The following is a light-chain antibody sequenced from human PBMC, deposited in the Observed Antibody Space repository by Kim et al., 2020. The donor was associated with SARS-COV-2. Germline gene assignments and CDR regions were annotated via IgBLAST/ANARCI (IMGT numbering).Light chain of an antibody. Sequence: QSALTQPASVSGSPGQSNTISCTGTSSDVGAYNYVSWYQQHPGKVPKLMIYDVNNRPSGVSDRFSGSKSGNTASLTISGLQAEDEADYYCSSFTTSNTLVFGGGTQLTVL. CDR2: DVN. J-gene: IGLJ3*02. CDR1: SSDVGAYNY. CDR3: SSFTTSNTLV. V-gene: IGLV2-14*03.